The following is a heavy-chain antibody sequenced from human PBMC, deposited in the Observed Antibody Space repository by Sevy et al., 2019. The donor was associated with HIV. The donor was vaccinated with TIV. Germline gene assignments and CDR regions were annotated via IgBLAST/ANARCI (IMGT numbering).Heavy chain of an antibody. CDR2: FDPEDGET. CDR3: ATGKPYYYGSGSYYYFDY. V-gene: IGHV1-24*01. CDR1: GYTLTELS. D-gene: IGHD3-10*01. Sequence: ASVKVSCKVSGYTLTELSMHWVRQAPGKGLEWMGGFDPEDGETIYAQKFQGRVTMTKDTPTDTAYMELSSLRSEDTAVYYCATGKPYYYGSGSYYYFDYWGQGTLVTVSS. J-gene: IGHJ4*02.